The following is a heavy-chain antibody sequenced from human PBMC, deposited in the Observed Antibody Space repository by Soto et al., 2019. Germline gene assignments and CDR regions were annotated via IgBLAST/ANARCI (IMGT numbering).Heavy chain of an antibody. Sequence: QVQLQESGPGLEKPSQTMSLTCTDFGGSISSGGYYWSWIRQHPGKDLEWIGYIYYSGSTYYNPSLKSRVTISVDTSKNQFSLKLSSVTAADTAVYYCAREGGIVGATAADYWGQGTLVTVSS. D-gene: IGHD1-26*01. J-gene: IGHJ4*02. V-gene: IGHV4-31*03. CDR2: IYYSGST. CDR1: GGSISSGGYY. CDR3: AREGGIVGATAADY.